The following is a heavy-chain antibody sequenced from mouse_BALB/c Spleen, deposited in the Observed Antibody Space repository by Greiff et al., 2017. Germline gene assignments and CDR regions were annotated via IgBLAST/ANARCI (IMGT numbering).Heavy chain of an antibody. Sequence: EVMLVESGGGLVQPGGSLKLSCAASGFTFSSYGMSWVRQTPDKRLELVATINSNGGSTYYPDSVKGRFTISRDNAKNTLYLQMSSLKSEDTAMYYCARGPDGYDYWGQGTSVTVSS. CDR2: INSNGGST. V-gene: IGHV5-6-3*01. D-gene: IGHD2-3*01. CDR3: ARGPDGYDY. J-gene: IGHJ4*01. CDR1: GFTFSSYG.